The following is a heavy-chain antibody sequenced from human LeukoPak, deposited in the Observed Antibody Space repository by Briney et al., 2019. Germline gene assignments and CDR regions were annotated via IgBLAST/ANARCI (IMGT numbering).Heavy chain of an antibody. CDR1: GFTFSNYW. CDR2: IKTDGSRT. V-gene: IGHV3-74*01. CDR3: ARAIGSSWGKVDY. J-gene: IGHJ4*02. D-gene: IGHD6-13*01. Sequence: PGRSLRLSCAASGFTFSNYWMHWVRQAPGKGLVWVSRIKTDGSRTNYADSVKGRFTISRDNAKNTVYLEMNSLRSEDTAVYYCARAIGSSWGKVDYWGQGTLVTVSS.